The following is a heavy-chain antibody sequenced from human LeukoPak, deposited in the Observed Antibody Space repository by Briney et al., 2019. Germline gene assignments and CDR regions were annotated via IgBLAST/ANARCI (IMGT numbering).Heavy chain of an antibody. Sequence: PSETLSLTCTVSGGSISSYYWSWIRQPPGKGLEWIGYIYYSGSTNYNPTLKSRVTISVDTSKNQFSLKLSSVTAADTAVYYCARGSYYGSGLYHWGQGTLVTVSS. J-gene: IGHJ5*02. D-gene: IGHD3-10*01. CDR2: IYYSGST. CDR1: GGSISSYY. V-gene: IGHV4-59*01. CDR3: ARGSYYGSGLYH.